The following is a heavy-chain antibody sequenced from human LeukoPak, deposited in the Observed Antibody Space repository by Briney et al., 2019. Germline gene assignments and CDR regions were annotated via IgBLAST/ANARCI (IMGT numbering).Heavy chain of an antibody. V-gene: IGHV4-59*01. J-gene: IGHJ1*01. CDR2: IYHSGGT. D-gene: IGHD6-6*01. CDR1: GGSISGYY. CDR3: ARGGAARLHFQN. Sequence: PSETLSLTCTVSGGSISGYYWNWTRQPPGKGLEWIGYIYHSGGTNYNPSLQSRVTISVDTSKNQFSLNLNSVTAADTAVYYCARGGAARLHFQNWGQGTLVTVSS.